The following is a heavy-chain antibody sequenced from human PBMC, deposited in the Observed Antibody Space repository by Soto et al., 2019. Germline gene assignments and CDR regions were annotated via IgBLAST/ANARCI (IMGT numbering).Heavy chain of an antibody. CDR3: ARSGFYGSGILYFYGVDV. Sequence: ESGGGEVQPGRSLRLSCAASGFTFSAYALHWVRQAPGTGLEWVATVSYGDSNKYYADSVKGRFTISRDNSKKTLFLQMNRLKVEDTAIYYCARSGFYGSGILYFYGVDVWGQGTTVTVSS. CDR2: VSYGDSNK. CDR1: GFTFSAYA. D-gene: IGHD1-20*01. V-gene: IGHV3-30-3*01. J-gene: IGHJ6*02.